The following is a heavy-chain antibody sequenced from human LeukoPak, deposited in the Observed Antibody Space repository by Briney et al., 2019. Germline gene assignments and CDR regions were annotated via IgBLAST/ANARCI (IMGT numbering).Heavy chain of an antibody. Sequence: ASVKVSCKASGYTFTSYGISWVRQAPGQGLEWMGWISAYNGNTNYAQKLQGRVTMTTDTSTSTAYMELSSLRSEDTAVYYCARGTSYGSGSSYYYYGMDVWGKGTTVTVSS. CDR1: GYTFTSYG. V-gene: IGHV1-18*01. J-gene: IGHJ6*04. CDR3: ARGTSYGSGSSYYYYGMDV. CDR2: ISAYNGNT. D-gene: IGHD3-10*01.